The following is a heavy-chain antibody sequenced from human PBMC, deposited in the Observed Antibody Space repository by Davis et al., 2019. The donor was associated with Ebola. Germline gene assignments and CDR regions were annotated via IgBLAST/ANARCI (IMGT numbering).Heavy chain of an antibody. V-gene: IGHV3-23*01. CDR1: GFTFSDYS. CDR3: GGAWD. CDR2: ISSNGATT. Sequence: GESLKISCAASGFTFSDYSMTWVRQAPGKGLDWVSRISSNGATTYYADSVRGRFTISRDNSRNTLYLQMNSLRADDTAVYYCGGAWDWGQGTLVTVSS. D-gene: IGHD1-26*01. J-gene: IGHJ4*02.